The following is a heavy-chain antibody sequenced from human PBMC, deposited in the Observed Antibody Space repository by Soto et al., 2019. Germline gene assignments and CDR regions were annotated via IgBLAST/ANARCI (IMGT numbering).Heavy chain of an antibody. J-gene: IGHJ4*02. Sequence: SVKVSCKASGGTFSSYAISWVRQAPGQGLEWMGGIIPIFGTANYAQKFQGRVTITADESTSTAYMELSSLRSEDTAVYYWARVRDVTKATFDYWGQGTLVTVSS. V-gene: IGHV1-69*13. CDR3: ARVRDVTKATFDY. D-gene: IGHD4-4*01. CDR1: GGTFSSYA. CDR2: IIPIFGTA.